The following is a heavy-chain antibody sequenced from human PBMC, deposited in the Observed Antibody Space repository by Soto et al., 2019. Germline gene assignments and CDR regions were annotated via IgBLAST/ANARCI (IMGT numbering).Heavy chain of an antibody. CDR3: ARDWYGRDGNWFDP. V-gene: IGHV1-69*12. Sequence: QVQLVQSGAEVKKPGSSVKVSCKASGGTFSSYAISWVRQAPGQGLEWMGGIIPIFGTANSAQKFQGRVTITADESTSTAYMELSSLRSEDTSVYYCARDWYGRDGNWFDPWGQGTLVTVSS. CDR2: IIPIFGTA. J-gene: IGHJ5*02. CDR1: GGTFSSYA. D-gene: IGHD4-17*01.